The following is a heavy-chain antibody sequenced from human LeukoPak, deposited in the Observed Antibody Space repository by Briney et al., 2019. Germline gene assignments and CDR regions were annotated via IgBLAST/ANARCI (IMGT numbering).Heavy chain of an antibody. J-gene: IGHJ6*02. CDR1: GFTFSSYD. CDR3: ARGLRSGIAVAGSSMDV. V-gene: IGHV3-13*01. CDR2: IGTAGDT. Sequence: GGSLRLSCAASGFTFSSYDMPWVRQATGKGLEWVSAIGTAGDTYYPGSVKGRFTISRENAKNSLYLQMNSLRAGDTAVYYCARGLRSGIAVAGSSMDVWGQGTTVTVSS. D-gene: IGHD6-19*01.